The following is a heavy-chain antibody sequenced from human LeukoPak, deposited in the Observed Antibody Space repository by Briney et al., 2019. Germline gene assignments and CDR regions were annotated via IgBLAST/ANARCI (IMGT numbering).Heavy chain of an antibody. CDR2: IYSGGST. D-gene: IGHD3-10*01. Sequence: GGSLSLSCAASGFTVSSNYMSWVRQAPGKGLEWVSVIYSGGSTYYADSVKGRFTISRHNSKNTLYLQMNSLRAEDTAVYYCARGSSSYFFDYWGQGTLVTVSS. CDR1: GFTVSSNY. J-gene: IGHJ4*02. CDR3: ARGSSSYFFDY. V-gene: IGHV3-53*04.